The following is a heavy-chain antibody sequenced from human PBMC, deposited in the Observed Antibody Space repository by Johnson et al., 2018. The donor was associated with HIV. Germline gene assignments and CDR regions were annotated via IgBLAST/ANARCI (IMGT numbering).Heavy chain of an antibody. CDR3: ARDRRQFLEWLSDAFDI. V-gene: IGHV3-66*01. CDR1: GFTFSSYW. Sequence: VQLVESGGGLVQPGGSLRLSCVDSGFTFSSYWMSWVRQAPGKGLEWVSVIYSGGSTYYADSVKGRFTISRDNSKNTLYLQMSSLRVADTAVYYCARDRRQFLEWLSDAFDIWGQGTMVTVSS. CDR2: IYSGGST. J-gene: IGHJ3*02. D-gene: IGHD3-3*01.